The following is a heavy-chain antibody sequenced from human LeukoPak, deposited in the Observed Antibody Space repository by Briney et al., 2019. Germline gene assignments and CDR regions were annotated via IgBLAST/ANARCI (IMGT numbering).Heavy chain of an antibody. CDR3: ARETTVTAMEN. J-gene: IGHJ4*02. V-gene: IGHV1-2*02. CDR1: GYSFTGYY. Sequence: ASVKVSCKASGYSFTGYYLYWVRQAPGQELEWMGGINTNSGDANYGQKFQGRVTMTRDTSISTAYMELSWLRSDDTALYYCARETTVTAMENWGQGTLLTVSS. D-gene: IGHD2-21*02. CDR2: INTNSGDA.